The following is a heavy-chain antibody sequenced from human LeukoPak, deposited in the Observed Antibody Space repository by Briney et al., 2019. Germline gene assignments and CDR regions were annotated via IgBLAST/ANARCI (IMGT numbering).Heavy chain of an antibody. J-gene: IGHJ4*02. CDR3: AKVGDSSGWTRSRYYFDY. Sequence: GGSLRLSCAASGFTFSSYGMSWVRQAPGKGLEWVSAISGSGGSTYYADSVKGRFTISRDNSKNTLYLQMNSLRAEDTAVYYCAKVGDSSGWTRSRYYFDYWGQGTLVTVSS. CDR2: ISGSGGST. D-gene: IGHD6-19*01. CDR1: GFTFSSYG. V-gene: IGHV3-23*01.